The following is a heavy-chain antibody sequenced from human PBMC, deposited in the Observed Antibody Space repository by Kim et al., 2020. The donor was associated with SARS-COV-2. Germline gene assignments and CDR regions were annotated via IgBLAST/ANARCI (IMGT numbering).Heavy chain of an antibody. V-gene: IGHV3-23*01. Sequence: SGKGRFTISRDNPKNTLYLQMNSLRAEDMAVYYCAKDMSSGSGSYVFDYWGQGPLVTVSS. CDR3: AKDMSSGSGSYVFDY. J-gene: IGHJ4*02. D-gene: IGHD3-10*01.